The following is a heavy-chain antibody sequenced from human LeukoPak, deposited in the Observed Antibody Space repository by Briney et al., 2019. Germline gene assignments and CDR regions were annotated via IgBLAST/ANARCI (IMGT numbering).Heavy chain of an antibody. CDR1: GFTFSSYA. D-gene: IGHD5-12*01. Sequence: PGGSLRLSCAASGFTFSSYAMSWVRQAPGKGLEWVSAISGSGGSTYYADSVKGRSTISRDNSKNTLYLQMNSLRAEDTAVYYCAKPLIVATINGAFDIWGQGTMVTVSS. J-gene: IGHJ3*02. V-gene: IGHV3-23*01. CDR2: ISGSGGST. CDR3: AKPLIVATINGAFDI.